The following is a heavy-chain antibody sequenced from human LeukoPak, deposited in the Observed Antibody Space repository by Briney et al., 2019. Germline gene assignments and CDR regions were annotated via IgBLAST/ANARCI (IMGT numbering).Heavy chain of an antibody. V-gene: IGHV3-21*01. CDR1: GFTFSSYS. Sequence: GGSLRLSCAASGFTFSSYSMNWVRQAPGKGLEWVSSISSSSSYIYYADSVKGRFTISRDNAKNSLYLQMNSLRAEDTAVYYCARRRVEVVTAIPHAFDIWGQGTMVTVSS. CDR3: ARRRVEVVTAIPHAFDI. J-gene: IGHJ3*02. CDR2: ISSSSSYI. D-gene: IGHD2-21*02.